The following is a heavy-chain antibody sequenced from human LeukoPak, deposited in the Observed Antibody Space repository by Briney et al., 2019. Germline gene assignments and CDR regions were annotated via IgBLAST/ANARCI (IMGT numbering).Heavy chain of an antibody. CDR2: IYSGAST. D-gene: IGHD4-23*01. J-gene: IGHJ4*02. V-gene: IGHV3-53*01. Sequence: GGSLRLSCAASGFTVSSNYMSWVRQAPGKGLEWVSFIYSGASTYYADSVKGRFTISRDDSKNTLYLQMNSLRAEDTAVYYCASTVANDYWGQGTLVTVSS. CDR1: GFTVSSNY. CDR3: ASTVANDY.